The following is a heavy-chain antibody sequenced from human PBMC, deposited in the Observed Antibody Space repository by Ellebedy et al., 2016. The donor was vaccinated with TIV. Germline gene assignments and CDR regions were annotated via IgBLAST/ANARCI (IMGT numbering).Heavy chain of an antibody. CDR3: ARAPGAGCR. V-gene: IGHV3-72*01. Sequence: GESLKISCAASGFIFSDHHMDWARQAPGKGLEWVGRIRSKLRSYTTEYAASVEGRFTISRDDSKNALYLQMNSLKREDTAVYYCARAPGAGCRWGQGTLVTVSS. CDR2: IRSKLRSYTT. D-gene: IGHD3-10*01. J-gene: IGHJ4*02. CDR1: GFIFSDHH.